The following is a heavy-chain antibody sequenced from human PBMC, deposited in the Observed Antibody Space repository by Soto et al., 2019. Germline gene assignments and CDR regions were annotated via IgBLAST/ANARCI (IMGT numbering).Heavy chain of an antibody. D-gene: IGHD3-22*01. CDR1: RGTFSIYA. CDR3: ARGTEMIEMATIW. V-gene: IGHV1-69*12. CDR2: TIPIFGTA. Sequence: QVQLVQSGAEVKKPGSSVKVSCKASRGTFSIYAISWVRQAPGQGLEWMGGTIPIFGTANYAQKFQGRVTITADESTSTAYMELSSLRSEDTAVYYCARGTEMIEMATIWWGQGTLVTVSS. J-gene: IGHJ4*02.